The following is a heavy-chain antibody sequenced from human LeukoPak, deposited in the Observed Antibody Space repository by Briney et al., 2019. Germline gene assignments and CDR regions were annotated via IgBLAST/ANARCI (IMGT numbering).Heavy chain of an antibody. V-gene: IGHV3-23*01. Sequence: GGSLRLSCAASGFTFSSYAMSWVRQAPGKGLEWVSGISASGGSTFYVDSVKGRFTISRDNSKNTLYLQMNGLRVEDTAVYYCVREGPRGLAFDIWGQGTMVTVSS. CDR1: GFTFSSYA. CDR3: VREGPRGLAFDI. J-gene: IGHJ3*02. CDR2: ISASGGST. D-gene: IGHD3/OR15-3a*01.